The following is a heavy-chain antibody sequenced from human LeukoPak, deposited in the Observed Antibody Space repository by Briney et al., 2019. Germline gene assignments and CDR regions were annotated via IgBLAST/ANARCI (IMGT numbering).Heavy chain of an antibody. CDR3: CSYGLDAFDI. J-gene: IGHJ3*02. D-gene: IGHD2-15*01. CDR2: INHSGST. CDR1: GGSFSGYY. V-gene: IGHV4-34*01. Sequence: SETLSLTCAVYGGSFSGYYWSWIRQPPGKGLEWIGEINHSGSTNYNPSLKSRVTISVDTSKNQFSLKLSSVTAADTAVYYCCSYGLDAFDIWGQGTMVTFSS.